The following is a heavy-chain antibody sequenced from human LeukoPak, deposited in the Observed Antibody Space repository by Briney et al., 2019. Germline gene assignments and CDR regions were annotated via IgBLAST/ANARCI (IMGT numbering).Heavy chain of an antibody. Sequence: SETLSLTCTVSGGSINSYYWSWIRQPPGKGLEWIGNIYYSGSTYYNPSLKSRVTISIDTSKNQFSLKLSSVTAADTAVYYCARQGIAAAGTSSAVDYWGQGTLVTVSS. CDR3: ARQGIAAAGTSSAVDY. CDR2: IYYSGST. V-gene: IGHV4-59*04. CDR1: GGSINSYY. D-gene: IGHD6-13*01. J-gene: IGHJ4*02.